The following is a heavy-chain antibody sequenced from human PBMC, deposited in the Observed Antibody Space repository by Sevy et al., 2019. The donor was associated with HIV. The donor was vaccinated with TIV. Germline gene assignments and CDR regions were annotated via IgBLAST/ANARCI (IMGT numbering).Heavy chain of an antibody. V-gene: IGHV3-30*04. CDR1: GFTFSNFA. CDR2: ISNDGTKK. Sequence: GGSLRLSCVASGFTFSNFAMHWVRQSPGKGLEWVAVISNDGTKKYYSDSVEGRFTISRDTSKATLYLQMNSLRTEDTALYYCARGTQTLMIRGFLFDYWGQGTLVTVSS. J-gene: IGHJ4*02. D-gene: IGHD3-10*01. CDR3: ARGTQTLMIRGFLFDY.